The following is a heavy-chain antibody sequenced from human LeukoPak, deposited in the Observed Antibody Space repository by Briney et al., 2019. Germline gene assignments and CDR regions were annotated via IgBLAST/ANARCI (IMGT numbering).Heavy chain of an antibody. V-gene: IGHV4-34*01. CDR2: INHSGST. D-gene: IGHD6-19*01. CDR3: ARGQWLVGIDY. CDR1: GGSFSGYY. J-gene: IGHJ4*02. Sequence: SETLSLTCAVYGGSFSGYYGSWIRQPPGKGLEWIGEINHSGSTNYNPPLKSRVTISVDTSKNQFSLKLSSVTAADTAVYYCARGQWLVGIDYWGQGTLVTVSS.